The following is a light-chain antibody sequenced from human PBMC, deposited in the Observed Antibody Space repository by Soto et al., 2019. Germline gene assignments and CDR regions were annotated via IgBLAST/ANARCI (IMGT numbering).Light chain of an antibody. CDR3: NSYTSITTLGV. Sequence: QSALTQPASVSGSPGQPITISCTGTSSDIGGYDYVSWYQQHPGKAPKLVIYAVSNRPSGVSNRFSGSKSGNTASLTISGLQAEDEADYYCNSYTSITTLGVFGGGTKLTVL. J-gene: IGLJ2*01. CDR1: SSDIGGYDY. CDR2: AVS. V-gene: IGLV2-14*01.